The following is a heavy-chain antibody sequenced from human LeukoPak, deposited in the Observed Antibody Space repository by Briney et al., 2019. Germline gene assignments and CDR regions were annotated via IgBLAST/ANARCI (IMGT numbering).Heavy chain of an antibody. CDR2: ISWNSGDI. CDR3: AKGAVAVGGTYFDM. CDR1: GFTFDDYV. Sequence: GGSLRLSCTASGFTFDDYVMLWVRQGPGKGLEWVSQISWNSGDIGYADSVKGRFTISRDNAKNSLFLEMNSLRPEDTALYYCAKGAVAVGGTYFDMWGQGTKVTVSS. J-gene: IGHJ3*02. D-gene: IGHD6-19*01. V-gene: IGHV3-9*01.